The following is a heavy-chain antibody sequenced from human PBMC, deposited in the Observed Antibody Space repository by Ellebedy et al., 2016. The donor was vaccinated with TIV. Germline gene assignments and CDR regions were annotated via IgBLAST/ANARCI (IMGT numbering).Heavy chain of an antibody. CDR1: GYSFTTYW. Sequence: PGGSLRLSCKASGYSFTTYWLGWVRQMPGKGLEWMGIIYPGDSDTRYSPSFQGQLTISVDKSISTAYLQWSSLKASDTVMYYCARGIRRGYSDRSGYSQHYFDYWGQGTLVTVSP. D-gene: IGHD3-22*01. CDR3: ARGIRRGYSDRSGYSQHYFDY. V-gene: IGHV5-51*01. CDR2: IYPGDSDT. J-gene: IGHJ4*02.